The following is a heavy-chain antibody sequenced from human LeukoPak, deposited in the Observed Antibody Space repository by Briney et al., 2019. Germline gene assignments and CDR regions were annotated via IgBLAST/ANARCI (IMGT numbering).Heavy chain of an antibody. CDR2: IFYSGNT. D-gene: IGHD3-22*01. J-gene: IGHJ4*02. CDR1: GVSITGTTYY. Sequence: SETLSLTCTVSGVSITGTTYYWGWIRQPPGKGLEWIGSIFYSGNTYYNPSLESRVTISVDRSKNQFSLKLSSVTAADTAVYYCARLDSSGYYFVGYWGQGTLVTVSS. CDR3: ARLDSSGYYFVGY. V-gene: IGHV4-39*07.